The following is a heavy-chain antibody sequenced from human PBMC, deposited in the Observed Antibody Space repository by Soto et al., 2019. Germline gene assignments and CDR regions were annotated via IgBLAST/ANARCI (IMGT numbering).Heavy chain of an antibody. CDR2: IYYSGST. CDR1: GGSIRGGDYY. V-gene: IGHV4-30-4*08. Sequence: PSETLSLTWTVSGGSIRGGDYYWSWIRQPPGKGLEWIGYIYYSGSTYYNPSLKSPVSISVDTSKNQFSLKLNSVTAADTAVYYCARVGRGVADYWGQGTLVTSPQ. J-gene: IGHJ4*02. CDR3: ARVGRGVADY. D-gene: IGHD3-10*01.